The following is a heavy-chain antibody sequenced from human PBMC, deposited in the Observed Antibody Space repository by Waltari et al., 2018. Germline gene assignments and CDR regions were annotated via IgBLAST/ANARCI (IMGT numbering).Heavy chain of an antibody. D-gene: IGHD2-2*01. CDR3: ARDLSVLEVVPAAGADAFDI. V-gene: IGHV1-69*12. CDR1: GGTFSSYA. J-gene: IGHJ3*02. Sequence: QVQLVQSGAEVKKPGSSVKVSCKASGGTFSSYAISWVRQAPGQGLEWMGGIIPIFGTANYAQKFQGRVTITADESTSTAYMELSSLRSEDTAVYYCARDLSVLEVVPAAGADAFDIWGQGTMVTVSS. CDR2: IIPIFGTA.